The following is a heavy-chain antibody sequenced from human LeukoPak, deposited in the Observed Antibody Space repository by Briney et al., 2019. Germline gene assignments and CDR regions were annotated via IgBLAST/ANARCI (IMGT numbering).Heavy chain of an antibody. CDR1: GGSINSYY. D-gene: IGHD4-11*01. CDR3: AKSYSNYPPYFDY. J-gene: IGHJ4*02. Sequence: PSETLSLTCTVSGGSINSYYWSWIRQPAGKGLEWIGRIYTTGSTNYNPSLKSRVTMSVDTSKNQFSLKLSSVTAADTAVYYCAKSYSNYPPYFDYWGQGTLVTVSS. V-gene: IGHV4-4*07. CDR2: IYTTGST.